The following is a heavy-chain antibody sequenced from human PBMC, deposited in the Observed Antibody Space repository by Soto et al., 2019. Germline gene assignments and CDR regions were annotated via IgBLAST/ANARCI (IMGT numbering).Heavy chain of an antibody. CDR2: ISYDGSNK. CDR1: GFIFSSYD. D-gene: IGHD3-3*02. J-gene: IGHJ4*02. V-gene: IGHV3-30*03. Sequence: GGSLRLSCAASGFIFSSYDMHWVRQAPGKGLEWVAVISYDGSNKYYADSVKGRFTISRDNSKNTLYLQMNSLRAEDTAVYYCARTLSQGVPFLPFDYWGQGTLVTVSS. CDR3: ARTLSQGVPFLPFDY.